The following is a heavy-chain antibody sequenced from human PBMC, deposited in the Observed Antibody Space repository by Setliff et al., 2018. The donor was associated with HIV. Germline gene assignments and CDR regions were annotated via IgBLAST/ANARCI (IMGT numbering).Heavy chain of an antibody. D-gene: IGHD3-16*01. CDR3: AKADVLLCDF. J-gene: IGHJ4*02. CDR1: GYTFTGNY. CDR2: INPNSGGT. Sequence: GASVKVSCKASGYTFTGNYIHWVRQAPGQGLEWMGWINPNSGGTNYEQKFQGRVTMTRDTSISTAYMELTTLSSADTAIYYCAKADVLLCDFWGQGTLVTVSS. V-gene: IGHV1-2*02.